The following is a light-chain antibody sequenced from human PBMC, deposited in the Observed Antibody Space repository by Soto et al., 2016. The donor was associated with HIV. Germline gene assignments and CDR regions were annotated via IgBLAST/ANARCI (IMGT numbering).Light chain of an antibody. Sequence: DIQLTQSPSFLSASVGDRVTIACRASQGISSYLAWYQQKPGKAPKLLIYAASTLQSGVPSRFSGSGSGTEFTLTISSLQPDDLATYYCQQYTNYMYTFGQGTKLQIK. J-gene: IGKJ2*01. CDR2: AAS. CDR1: QGISSY. V-gene: IGKV1-9*01. CDR3: QQYTNYMYT.